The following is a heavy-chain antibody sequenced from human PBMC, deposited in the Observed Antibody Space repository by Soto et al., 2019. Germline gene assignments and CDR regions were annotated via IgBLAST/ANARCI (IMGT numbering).Heavy chain of an antibody. V-gene: IGHV4-30-4*01. Sequence: QVQLQESGPGLVKPSQTLSLTCTVSGGSISSGDYYWSWIRQPPGKGLEWIGYIYYSGSTYYNPSLKSRVTISVDTSNNQFSLKLSSVTAADTAVYYCASTNPYYDSSGYCLDYWGQGTLVTVSS. CDR3: ASTNPYYDSSGYCLDY. D-gene: IGHD3-22*01. J-gene: IGHJ4*02. CDR1: GGSISSGDYY. CDR2: IYYSGST.